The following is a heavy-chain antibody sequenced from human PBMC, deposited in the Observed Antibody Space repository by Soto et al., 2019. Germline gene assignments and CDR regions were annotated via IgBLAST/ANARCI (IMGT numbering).Heavy chain of an antibody. CDR2: INHSGST. CDR3: ARERRRTERTNYGMDV. V-gene: IGHV4-34*01. CDR1: GGSFSGYY. Sequence: SETLSLTCAVYGGSFSGYYWSWIRQPPGKGLEWIGEINHSGSTNYNPSLKSRVTISVDTSKNQFSLKLSSVTAADTAVYYCARERRRTERTNYGMDVWGQGXTVTVYS. J-gene: IGHJ6*02.